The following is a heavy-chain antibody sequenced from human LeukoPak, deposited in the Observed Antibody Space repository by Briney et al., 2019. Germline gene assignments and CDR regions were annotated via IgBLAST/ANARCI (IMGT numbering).Heavy chain of an antibody. CDR3: ARGLDSYGYDY. V-gene: IGHV1-18*01. CDR1: GYTFTIYG. J-gene: IGHJ4*02. D-gene: IGHD5-18*01. Sequence: ASVTVSCMASGYTFTIYGIRWVRQAPGQGLEWMGWISAYNGNTNYAQKLQGRVTMTTDTSTSTAYMELRSLRSDDTAVYYCARGLDSYGYDYWGQGTLVTVSS. CDR2: ISAYNGNT.